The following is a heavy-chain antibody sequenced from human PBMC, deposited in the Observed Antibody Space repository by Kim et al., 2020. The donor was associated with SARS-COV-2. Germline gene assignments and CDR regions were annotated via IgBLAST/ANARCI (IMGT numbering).Heavy chain of an antibody. V-gene: IGHV3-33*02. D-gene: IGHD3-16*01. CDR3: AKDVRDTFGYGGADS. J-gene: IGHJ4*02. Sequence: DSGKGRFTISRDNSRNTLFLQMDSLRAADTAVYFCAKDVRDTFGYGGADSWGQGTLVTVSS.